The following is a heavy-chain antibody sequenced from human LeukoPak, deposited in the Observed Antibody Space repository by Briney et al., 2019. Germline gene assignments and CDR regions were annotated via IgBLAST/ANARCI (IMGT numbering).Heavy chain of an antibody. D-gene: IGHD2-21*02. CDR3: ARGVGNWAFWGGDCYPPFDY. Sequence: SETLSLTCTVSGGSISSGGYYWSWIRQHPGKGLEWIGYIYYSGSTYYNPSLKSRVTISVDTSKNQFSLKLSSVTAADTAVYYCARGVGNWAFWGGDCYPPFDYWGRGPRVTVSS. J-gene: IGHJ4*02. CDR1: GGSISSGGYY. CDR2: IYYSGST. V-gene: IGHV4-31*03.